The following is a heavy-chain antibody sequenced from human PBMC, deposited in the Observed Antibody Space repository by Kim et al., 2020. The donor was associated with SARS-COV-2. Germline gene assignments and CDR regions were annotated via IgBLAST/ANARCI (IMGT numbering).Heavy chain of an antibody. J-gene: IGHJ6*02. V-gene: IGHV3-48*03. CDR3: ARDRSTRIGGMDL. Sequence: LSLTCAASGFSFYNYGMHSVRQAPGKGLEWVSYMSNSTSIVYYADSVRGRFTISRDNAKNSVFLQLNTLRAEDTAVYYCARDRSTRIGGMDLWGQGTTVAVSS. CDR1: GFSFYNYG. CDR2: MSNSTSIV. D-gene: IGHD2-21*01.